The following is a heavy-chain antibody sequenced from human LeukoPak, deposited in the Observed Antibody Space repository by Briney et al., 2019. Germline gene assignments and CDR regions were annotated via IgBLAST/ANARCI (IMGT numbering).Heavy chain of an antibody. D-gene: IGHD6-19*01. CDR3: AKDRIAVAGIFDY. V-gene: IGHV3-30*18. J-gene: IGHJ4*02. CDR1: GFTFSSYG. CDR2: ISYDGSNK. Sequence: GRSLRLSCAASGFTFSSYGMHWVRQAPDKGLVWVAVISYDGSNKYYADSVKGRFTISRDNSKNTLYLQMNSLRAEDTAVYYCAKDRIAVAGIFDYWGQGTLVTVSS.